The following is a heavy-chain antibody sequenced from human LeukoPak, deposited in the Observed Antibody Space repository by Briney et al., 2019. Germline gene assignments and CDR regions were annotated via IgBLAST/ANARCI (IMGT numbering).Heavy chain of an antibody. CDR2: INPNSGGT. D-gene: IGHD3-10*01. J-gene: IGHJ3*02. CDR3: ARDRGVDIRDAFDI. V-gene: IGHV1-2*02. Sequence: GASVKVSCKTSGYTFTGYYMHWVRQAPGQGLEWMGWINPNSGGTNYAQKFQGRVTMTRDTSISTAYMELSRLRSDDTAVYYCARDRGVDIRDAFDIWGQGTMVTVSS. CDR1: GYTFTGYY.